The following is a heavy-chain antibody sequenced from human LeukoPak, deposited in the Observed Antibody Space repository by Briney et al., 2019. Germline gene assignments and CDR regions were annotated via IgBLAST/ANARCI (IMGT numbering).Heavy chain of an antibody. V-gene: IGHV3-23*01. J-gene: IGHJ4*02. D-gene: IGHD6-19*01. CDR3: AKDQWLVQKPYYFDY. CDR2: ISPSGSIS. Sequence: PGGSLRLSCAASGFTFSSHGINWVRQAPGKGLEWVSGISPSGSISYYADSVKGRFTISRDNSKNTLYLQMNSLRAEDTAVYYCAKDQWLVQKPYYFDYWGQGTLVTVSS. CDR1: GFTFSSHG.